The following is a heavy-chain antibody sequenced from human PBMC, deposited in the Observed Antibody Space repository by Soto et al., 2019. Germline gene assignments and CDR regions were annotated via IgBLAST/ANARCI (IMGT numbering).Heavy chain of an antibody. CDR2: ISAYNANT. D-gene: IGHD6-19*01. CDR1: GYTFTSYG. CDR3: ARDGYSSGWKDNPLDY. J-gene: IGHJ4*02. Sequence: QVQLVQSGAEVKKPGASVKVSCKASGYTFTSYGISWVRQAPGQGLEWMGWISAYNANTNYAQKLQGRVTMTTDTSTSSADMELRSLSSDDTAVYYCARDGYSSGWKDNPLDYWGQGTLVTVSS. V-gene: IGHV1-18*01.